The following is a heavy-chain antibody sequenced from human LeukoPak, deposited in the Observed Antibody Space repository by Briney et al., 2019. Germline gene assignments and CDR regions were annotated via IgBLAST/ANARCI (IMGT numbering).Heavy chain of an antibody. V-gene: IGHV3-20*04. Sequence: GGTLRLSCAASGFTFNTYGMSWVRQAPGKGLEWVSGINWNGGSTGYADSVKGRFTISRDNAKNSLYLQMNSLRAEDTALYYCARDRGYYDSSPGAFDIWGQGTMVTVSS. CDR1: GFTFNTYG. CDR2: INWNGGST. CDR3: ARDRGYYDSSPGAFDI. J-gene: IGHJ3*02. D-gene: IGHD3-22*01.